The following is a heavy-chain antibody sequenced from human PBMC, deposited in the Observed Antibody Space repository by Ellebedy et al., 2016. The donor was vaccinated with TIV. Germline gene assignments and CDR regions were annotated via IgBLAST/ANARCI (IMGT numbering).Heavy chain of an antibody. D-gene: IGHD1-20*01. V-gene: IGHV3-7*03. CDR1: GFTFSSYY. CDR3: AREFPRISGPITYYYDY. CDR2: IKQDGSEK. Sequence: GESLKISXAASGFTFSSYYMNWVRQAPGKGLEWVANIKQDGSEKYYVDSVKGRFTISRDNAKNSLYLQMDSLRVEDTALYFCAREFPRISGPITYYYDYWGQGALVTVSS. J-gene: IGHJ4*02.